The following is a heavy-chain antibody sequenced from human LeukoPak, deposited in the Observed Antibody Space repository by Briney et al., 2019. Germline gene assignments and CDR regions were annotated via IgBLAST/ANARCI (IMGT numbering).Heavy chain of an antibody. J-gene: IGHJ5*02. CDR3: ARVGGGFYYGSGTTPPWFDP. D-gene: IGHD3-10*01. Sequence: SQTLSLTCAVSGGSISGGGYSWSWIRQPPGKGLEWIGYIYHSGSTYYNPSHKSRVTISVDRSKNQFSLKLSSVTAADTAVYYCARVGGGFYYGSGTTPPWFDPWGQGTLVTVSS. CDR2: IYHSGST. V-gene: IGHV4-30-2*01. CDR1: GGSISGGGYS.